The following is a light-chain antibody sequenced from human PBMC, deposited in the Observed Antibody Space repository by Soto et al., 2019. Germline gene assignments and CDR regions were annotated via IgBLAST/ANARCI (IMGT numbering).Light chain of an antibody. CDR3: QQLATSPRT. CDR2: KAS. J-gene: IGKJ1*01. Sequence: DIQMTQSPSTLSASVGDRVTITCRASQSISTWLAWYQQEPGKAPKLLIHKASSLQSGVPSRFSGSGSGTDFTLTISRLEPEDFAVYYCQQLATSPRTFGRGTKVDIK. V-gene: IGKV1-5*03. CDR1: QSISTW.